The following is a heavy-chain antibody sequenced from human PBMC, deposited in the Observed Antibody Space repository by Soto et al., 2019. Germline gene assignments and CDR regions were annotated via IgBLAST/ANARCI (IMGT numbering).Heavy chain of an antibody. Sequence: ASVKVSCKASGYTFTGYYMHWVRQAPGQGLEWMGWINPNSGGTNYAQKFQGRVTMTRDTSISTAYMELSRLRSDDTAVYYCASAPTEGPLEWSYYYYYGMDVWGQGTTVTVSS. J-gene: IGHJ6*02. V-gene: IGHV1-2*02. CDR2: INPNSGGT. D-gene: IGHD2-8*01. CDR1: GYTFTGYY. CDR3: ASAPTEGPLEWSYYYYYGMDV.